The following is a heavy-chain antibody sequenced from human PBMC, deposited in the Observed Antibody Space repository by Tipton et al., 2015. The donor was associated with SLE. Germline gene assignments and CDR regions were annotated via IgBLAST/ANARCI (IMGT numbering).Heavy chain of an antibody. D-gene: IGHD3-10*01. CDR3: ARLINVRVVRGVTPYWYFDL. V-gene: IGHV4-38-2*01. Sequence: TLSLTCAVSGYSIRRGYYWGWIRQPPGKGLEWIGSIYYSGSTYYHPSLKSRVTISVDTSKNQFSLKLSSVTAADTAVYYCARLINVRVVRGVTPYWYFDLWGRGTLVTVSS. CDR2: IYYSGST. CDR1: GYSIRRGYY. J-gene: IGHJ2*01.